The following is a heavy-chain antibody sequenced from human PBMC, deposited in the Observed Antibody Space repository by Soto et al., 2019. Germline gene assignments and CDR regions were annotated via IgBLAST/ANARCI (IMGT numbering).Heavy chain of an antibody. V-gene: IGHV3-23*01. D-gene: IGHD6-19*01. CDR1: GFTFSSYA. CDR2: ISGSGGST. Sequence: LRLSCAASGFTFSSYAMSWVRQAPGKGLEWVSVISGSGGSTYYADSVKGRFTISRDNSKNTLYLQMNSLRAEGTAVYYCAKCSPRYSSGLKAYYFDYWGQGTLVTVSS. J-gene: IGHJ4*02. CDR3: AKCSPRYSSGLKAYYFDY.